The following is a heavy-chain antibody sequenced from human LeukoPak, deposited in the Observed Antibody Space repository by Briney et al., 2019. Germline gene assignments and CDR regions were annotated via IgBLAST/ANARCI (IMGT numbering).Heavy chain of an antibody. CDR3: ANPRFNWNDYFDY. CDR2: ISGSGGST. CDR1: GFTFSSYA. J-gene: IGHJ4*02. V-gene: IGHV3-23*01. Sequence: WSLRLSCAASGFTFSSYAMSWVRQAPGKGLEWVSAISGSGGSTYYADSVKGRFTISRDNSKNTLYLQMNSLRAEDTAVYYCANPRFNWNDYFDYWGQGTLVTVPS. D-gene: IGHD1-1*01.